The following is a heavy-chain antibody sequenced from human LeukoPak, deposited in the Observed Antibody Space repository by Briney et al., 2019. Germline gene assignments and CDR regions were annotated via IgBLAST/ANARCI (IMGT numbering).Heavy chain of an antibody. J-gene: IGHJ4*02. Sequence: GGSLRLSCAASGFTFSSYGMHWVRQAPGKGLEWVAFIRYDGSNKYYADSVKGRFTISRDNSKNTLYLQMNSLGAEDTAVYYCAKSPRNVWSGGRVYWGQGTLVTVSS. CDR1: GFTFSSYG. CDR2: IRYDGSNK. CDR3: AKSPRNVWSGGRVY. V-gene: IGHV3-30*02. D-gene: IGHD2-8*01.